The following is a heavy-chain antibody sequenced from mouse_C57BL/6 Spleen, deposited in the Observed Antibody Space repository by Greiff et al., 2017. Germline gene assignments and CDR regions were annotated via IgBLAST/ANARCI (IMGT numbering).Heavy chain of an antibody. Sequence: VQLQQSGAELVRPGASVTLSCKASGYTFTDYEMHWVKQTPVHGLEWIGAIDPETGGTAYNQKFKGKAILTADKSSSTAYMALRSLTSEDSAVYYCTRGTTTGYYAMGHWGQGTSVTVSS. CDR2: IDPETGGT. CDR3: TRGTTTGYYAMGH. J-gene: IGHJ4*01. D-gene: IGHD1-1*01. CDR1: GYTFTDYE. V-gene: IGHV1-15*01.